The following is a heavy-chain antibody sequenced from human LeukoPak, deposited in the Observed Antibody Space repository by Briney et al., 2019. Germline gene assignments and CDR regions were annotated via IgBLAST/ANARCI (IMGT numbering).Heavy chain of an antibody. D-gene: IGHD5-12*01. CDR1: VCTFSSYA. V-gene: IGHV1-69*01. CDR2: IIPIFGTA. J-gene: IGHJ4*02. CDR3: PRLTPATDY. Sequence: SVKVSFKSSVCTFSSYAISWVRQAPAQGLEWMGGIIPIFGTANYAQKFQGRVTITADESTSTADMELISLISGDTDVYDFPRLTPATDYWGEGTPATVSS.